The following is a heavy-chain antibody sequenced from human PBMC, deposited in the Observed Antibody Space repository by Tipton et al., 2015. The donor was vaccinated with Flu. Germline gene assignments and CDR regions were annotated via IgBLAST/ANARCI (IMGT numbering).Heavy chain of an antibody. D-gene: IGHD3-16*01. J-gene: IGHJ4*02. CDR3: AKGVGFSGLVSLGY. V-gene: IGHV3-23*01. CDR2: ISGSGGST. Sequence: GSLRLSCAASGFTFSSYAMSWVRQAPGKGLEWVSAISGSGGSTYYADSVKGRFAISRDNSKNTLYLQMNSLRAEDTAVYYCAKGVGFSGLVSLGYWGQGTLVTVSS. CDR1: GFTFSSYA.